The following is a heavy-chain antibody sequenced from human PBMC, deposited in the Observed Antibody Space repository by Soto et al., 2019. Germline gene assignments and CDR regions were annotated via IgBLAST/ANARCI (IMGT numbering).Heavy chain of an antibody. CDR3: ARHGAGIASNYYYYGMDV. V-gene: IGHV4-39*01. CDR1: GGSICSSSYY. Sequence: ASETLSLTCAVSGGSICSSSYYWGWIHQPPGKGLEWIGSIYYSGSTYYNPSLKSRVTISADTSKNQFSLKLSSVTAADTAVYYCARHGAGIASNYYYYGMDVWGQGTTVTVSS. D-gene: IGHD6-13*01. CDR2: IYYSGST. J-gene: IGHJ6*02.